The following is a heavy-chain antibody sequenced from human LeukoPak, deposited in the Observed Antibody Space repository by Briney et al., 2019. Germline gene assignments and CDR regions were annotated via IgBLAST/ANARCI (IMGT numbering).Heavy chain of an antibody. CDR1: GGTFSSYA. J-gene: IGHJ4*02. CDR3: AKDRYSGYDLDY. V-gene: IGHV1-69*04. Sequence: SVKVSCKASGGTFSSYAISWVRQAPGQGLEWMGRIIPILGIANYAQKFQGRVTITADKSTSTAYMELSSLRSEDTAVYYCAKDRYSGYDLDYWGQGTLVTVSS. D-gene: IGHD5-12*01. CDR2: IIPILGIA.